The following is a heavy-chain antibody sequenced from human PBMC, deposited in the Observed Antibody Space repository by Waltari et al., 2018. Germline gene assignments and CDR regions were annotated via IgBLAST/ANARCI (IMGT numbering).Heavy chain of an antibody. CDR3: ARDHVFRGDFWSGYYDS. D-gene: IGHD3-3*01. Sequence: EVQLEESGGGLVQPGGSLRLSCAPSGFTFSRYWMTWVRQAPGKGLEWVANIKQDGSDTYYADSLKGRCTISRDNAKNSLYLQMNSRGAEDTALYYCARDHVFRGDFWSGYYDSWGQGTLVTVSS. V-gene: IGHV3-7*01. J-gene: IGHJ4*02. CDR2: IKQDGSDT. CDR1: GFTFSRYW.